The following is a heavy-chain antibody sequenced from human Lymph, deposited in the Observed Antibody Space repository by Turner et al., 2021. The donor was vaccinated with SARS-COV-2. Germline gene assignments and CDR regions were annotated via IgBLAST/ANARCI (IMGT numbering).Heavy chain of an antibody. V-gene: IGHV1-24*01. D-gene: IGHD1-1*01. J-gene: IGHJ4*02. Sequence: QVQLVQSGAEVKKPGASVTVSCKVSGYTLTELSIHWVRQAPGKGLEWMGGFDPEDGETIYAQMFQGRVTMTEDTSTDTAYMALSSLRSEDTAVYYCATLKSNWKILTGRYYFDFWGQGTLVTVSS. CDR3: ATLKSNWKILTGRYYFDF. CDR1: GYTLTELS. CDR2: FDPEDGET.